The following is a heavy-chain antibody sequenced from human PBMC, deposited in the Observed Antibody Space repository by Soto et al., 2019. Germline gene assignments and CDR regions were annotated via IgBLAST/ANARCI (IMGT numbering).Heavy chain of an antibody. D-gene: IGHD2-2*01. CDR1: GFTVSSKY. Sequence: HPGGSLRLSSAASGFTVSSKYMTWVRQAPGKGLEWVSAISGSGGSTYYADSVKGRFTISRDNSKNTLYLQMNSLRAEDTAVYYCAKGPPRSYCSSTSCYGRYFDYWGQGTLVTVS. CDR3: AKGPPRSYCSSTSCYGRYFDY. V-gene: IGHV3-23*01. J-gene: IGHJ4*02. CDR2: ISGSGGST.